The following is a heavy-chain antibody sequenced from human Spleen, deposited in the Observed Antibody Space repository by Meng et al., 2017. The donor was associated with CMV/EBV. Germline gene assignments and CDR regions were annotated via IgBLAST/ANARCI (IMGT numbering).Heavy chain of an antibody. Sequence: SETLSLTCTVSGYSISSGYYWGWIRQHAGKGLEWIGSIYHSVSTYNNPFLKSRVTISVDTSKSHFNLKLSSVTAADPAVYFCARVSGTAARPANVYYFDYWGQGTLVTVSS. CDR1: GYSISSGYY. V-gene: IGHV4-38-2*02. J-gene: IGHJ4*02. CDR2: IYHSVST. D-gene: IGHD6-6*01. CDR3: ARVSGTAARPANVYYFDY.